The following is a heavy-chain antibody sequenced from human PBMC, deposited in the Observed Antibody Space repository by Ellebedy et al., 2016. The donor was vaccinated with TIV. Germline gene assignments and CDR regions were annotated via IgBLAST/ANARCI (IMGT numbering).Heavy chain of an antibody. Sequence: GESLKISXAASGFTFSTYAMTWVRQAPGKGLDWVSHISGSGGSTFYADSVKGRFTISRDNSKNTLYLQMNSLRAEDTAIYYCARLRGPVDTVKIFDYWGQGTLVTVSS. J-gene: IGHJ4*02. D-gene: IGHD5-18*01. CDR2: ISGSGGST. V-gene: IGHV3-23*01. CDR3: ARLRGPVDTVKIFDY. CDR1: GFTFSTYA.